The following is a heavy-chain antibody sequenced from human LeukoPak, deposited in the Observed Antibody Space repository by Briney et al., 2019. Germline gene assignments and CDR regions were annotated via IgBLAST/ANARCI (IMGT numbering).Heavy chain of an antibody. V-gene: IGHV3-21*04. J-gene: IGHJ5*02. CDR3: ARYSSSWYGNWFDP. CDR2: ISSSSSYI. CDR1: GFTFSSYS. D-gene: IGHD6-13*01. Sequence: GGSLRLSCAASGFTFSSYSMNWVRQAPGKGLEWVSSISSSSSYIYYADSVKGRFTISRDNAKNSLYLQMNSLRAEDTAVYYCARYSSSWYGNWFDPWGQGTLVTVSS.